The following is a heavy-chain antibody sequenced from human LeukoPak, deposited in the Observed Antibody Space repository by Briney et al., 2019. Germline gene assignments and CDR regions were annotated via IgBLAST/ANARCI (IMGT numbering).Heavy chain of an antibody. CDR1: GYTFTSNY. D-gene: IGHD5-18*01. J-gene: IGHJ6*02. CDR3: ARDSRGYSYGLRRYYYYYGMDV. Sequence: GASVKVSCKASGYTFTSNYIHWVRQAPGQGLEWMGGIIPIFGTANYAQKFQGRVTITADESTSTAYMELSSLRSEDTAVYYCARDSRGYSYGLRRYYYYYGMDVWGQGTTVTVSS. CDR2: IIPIFGTA. V-gene: IGHV1-69*13.